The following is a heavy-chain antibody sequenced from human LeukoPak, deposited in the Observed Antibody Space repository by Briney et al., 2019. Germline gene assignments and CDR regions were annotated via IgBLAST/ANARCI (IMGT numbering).Heavy chain of an antibody. D-gene: IGHD7-27*01. Sequence: SQTLSLICAISGDSVSSNSAAWNWIRRSPSRGLEWLGRTYYRSKWYNHYAVSVKSRIIINPDTSKNQFSLQLNSVIPEDTAVYYCARGTGDVGFDYWGQGTLVTVSS. V-gene: IGHV6-1*01. J-gene: IGHJ4*02. CDR2: TYYRSKWYN. CDR1: GDSVSSNSAA. CDR3: ARGTGDVGFDY.